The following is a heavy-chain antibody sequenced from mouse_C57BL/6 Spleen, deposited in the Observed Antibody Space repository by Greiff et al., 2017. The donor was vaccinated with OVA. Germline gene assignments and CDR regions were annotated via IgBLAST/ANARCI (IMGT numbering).Heavy chain of an antibody. CDR2: IYPGSGNT. CDR1: GYTFTDYY. D-gene: IGHD2-4*01. CDR3: ARYDDYDRDYFDY. J-gene: IGHJ2*01. V-gene: IGHV1-76*01. Sequence: QVQLQQSGAELVRPGASVKLSCKASGYTFTDYYINWVKQRPGQGLEWIARIYPGSGNTYYNEKFKGKATLTAEKSSSTAYMQLSSLTSEDSAVYFCARYDDYDRDYFDYWGQGTTLTVSS.